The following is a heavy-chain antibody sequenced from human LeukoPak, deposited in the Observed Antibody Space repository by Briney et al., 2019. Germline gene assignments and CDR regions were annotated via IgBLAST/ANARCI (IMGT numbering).Heavy chain of an antibody. V-gene: IGHV4-34*01. J-gene: IGHJ4*02. CDR1: GGSFSGYY. Sequence: SETLSLTCAVYGGSFSGYYWTWIRHTPGKGLDWIGEINYGGDTNYNPSLKSRVTISVDTSGNQFSLKMTSVTAADTAVYSCARGDHYDFWSDYYTQTGFFFDRWGQGTLVTVSS. CDR3: ARGDHYDFWSDYYTQTGFFFDR. D-gene: IGHD3-3*01. CDR2: INYGGDT.